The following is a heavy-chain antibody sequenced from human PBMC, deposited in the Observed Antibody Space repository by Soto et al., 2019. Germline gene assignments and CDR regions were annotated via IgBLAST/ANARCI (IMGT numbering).Heavy chain of an antibody. V-gene: IGHV3-30*03. CDR1: GFTFSSYG. J-gene: IGHJ6*02. CDR3: ARVSEGELLNYYYHYGMAV. CDR2: ISYDGSNK. Sequence: GGSLRLSCAASGFTFSSYGMHWVRQAPGKGLEWVAVISYDGSNKYYADSVKGRFTISRDNSKNTLYLQMNSLRAEDTAVYYCARVSEGELLNYYYHYGMAVCGQGTTVTVSS. D-gene: IGHD1-26*01.